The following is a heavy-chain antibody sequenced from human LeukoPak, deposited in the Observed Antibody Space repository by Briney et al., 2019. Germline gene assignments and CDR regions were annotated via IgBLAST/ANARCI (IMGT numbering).Heavy chain of an antibody. V-gene: IGHV3-30*02. Sequence: GGSLRLSCAASGFTFSSYGMHWVRQAPGKGLEWVAFIRYDGSNKYYADSVKGRFTISRDNSKNTLYLQMNSLRAEDTAVYYCATDYGGNSNPLRYYYYYYMDVWGKGTTVTVSS. CDR3: ATDYGGNSNPLRYYYYYYMDV. D-gene: IGHD4-23*01. CDR1: GFTFSSYG. J-gene: IGHJ6*03. CDR2: IRYDGSNK.